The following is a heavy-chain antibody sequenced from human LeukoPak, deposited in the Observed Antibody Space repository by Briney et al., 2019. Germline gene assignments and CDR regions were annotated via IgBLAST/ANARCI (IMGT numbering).Heavy chain of an antibody. CDR3: AKDVGMIGYCSGGSCYAIDY. V-gene: IGHV3-23*01. Sequence: AGGSLRLSCTASGFTFSSYAMNWVRQAPGKGLEWVSGIGAGGTFTYYADSVKGRFTISRDNSRNTLYLQMNSLRAEDAAVYYCAKDVGMIGYCSGGSCYAIDYWGQGTLVTVSS. CDR1: GFTFSSYA. D-gene: IGHD2-15*01. CDR2: IGAGGTFT. J-gene: IGHJ4*02.